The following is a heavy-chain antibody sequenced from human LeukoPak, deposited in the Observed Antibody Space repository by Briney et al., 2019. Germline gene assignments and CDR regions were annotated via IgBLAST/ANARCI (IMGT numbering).Heavy chain of an antibody. CDR1: GFTFSSYA. Sequence: GRSLRLSCAASGFTFSSYAMHWVRQAPGKGLEWVAVISYDGSNKYYADSVKGRFTISRDNSKNTLYLQMNSLRAEDTAVYYCARGSALAGFEYWGRGTLVTVSS. CDR3: ARGSALAGFEY. D-gene: IGHD6-6*01. J-gene: IGHJ4*02. CDR2: ISYDGSNK. V-gene: IGHV3-30*01.